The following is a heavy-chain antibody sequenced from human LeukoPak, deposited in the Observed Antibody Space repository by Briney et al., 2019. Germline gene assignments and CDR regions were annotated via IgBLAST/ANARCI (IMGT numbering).Heavy chain of an antibody. J-gene: IGHJ3*02. CDR1: GDSVSSYSAA. V-gene: IGHV6-1*01. CDR2: TYYRSKWYN. D-gene: IGHD4-23*01. CDR3: ARSGGHDAFDI. Sequence: PSQTLSLTYAISGDSVSSYSAAWSWIRQSPSRGLEWLGRTYYRSKWYNDYAVSVKSRITINPDTSKNQFSLQLTSVTPEDTAVYYCARSGGHDAFDIWGQGTMVTVSS.